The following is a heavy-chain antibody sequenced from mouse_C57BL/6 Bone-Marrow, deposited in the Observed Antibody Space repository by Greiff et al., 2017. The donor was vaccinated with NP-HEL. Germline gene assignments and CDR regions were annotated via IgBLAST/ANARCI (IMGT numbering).Heavy chain of an antibody. CDR1: GFTFSSYG. Sequence: EVMLVESGGDLVKPGGSLKLSCAASGFTFSSYGMSWVSQTPDKRLEWVATISSGGSYTYYQDSVKGRFTISRDNAKNTLYLQMSSLNAEDTAMYYCARHELNPFAYWGQGTLVTVSA. D-gene: IGHD4-1*01. J-gene: IGHJ3*01. CDR2: ISSGGSYT. CDR3: ARHELNPFAY. V-gene: IGHV5-6*01.